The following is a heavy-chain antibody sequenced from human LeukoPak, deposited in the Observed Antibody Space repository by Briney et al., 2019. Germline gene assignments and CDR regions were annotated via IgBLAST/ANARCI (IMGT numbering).Heavy chain of an antibody. CDR3: ARESNRFYGDYSHGYFQH. D-gene: IGHD4-17*01. Sequence: GGSLRLSCAASGFTFSSYAMHWVRQAPGKGLGWVAVISYDGSNKYYADSVKGRFTISRDNSKNTLYLQMNSLRAEDTAVYYCARESNRFYGDYSHGYFQHWGQGTLVTVSS. V-gene: IGHV3-30-3*01. CDR2: ISYDGSNK. J-gene: IGHJ1*01. CDR1: GFTFSSYA.